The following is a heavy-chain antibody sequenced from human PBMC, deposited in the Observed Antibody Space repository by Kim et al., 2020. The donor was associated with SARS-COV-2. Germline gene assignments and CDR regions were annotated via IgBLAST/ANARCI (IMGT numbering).Heavy chain of an antibody. V-gene: IGHV3-23*05. CDR3: AKGRIAVAGTVDY. D-gene: IGHD6-19*01. J-gene: IGHJ4*02. Sequence: YADTVKGRFTISRDNSKNTLYLQMNSLRADDTAVYYCAKGRIAVAGTVDYWGQGTLVTVSS.